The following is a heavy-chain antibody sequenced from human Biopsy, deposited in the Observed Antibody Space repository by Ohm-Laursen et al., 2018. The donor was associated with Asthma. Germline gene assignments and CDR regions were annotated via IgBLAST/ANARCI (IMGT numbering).Heavy chain of an antibody. CDR2: ISWNSATI. CDR1: GFKFDEYT. J-gene: IGHJ1*01. Sequence: RSLRLSCAAPGFKFDEYTMHWVRQAPGKGLEWVSGISWNSATIGYADSVEGRFTISRDNAKNSLYLQMNSLRAGDTAVYYCARTFHFWSPYHAEHYQLWGQGTLVTVSS. CDR3: ARTFHFWSPYHAEHYQL. D-gene: IGHD3-3*02. V-gene: IGHV3-9*01.